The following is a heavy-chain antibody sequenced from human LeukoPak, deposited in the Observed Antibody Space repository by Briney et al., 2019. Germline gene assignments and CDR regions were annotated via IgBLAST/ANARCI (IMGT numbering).Heavy chain of an antibody. CDR2: IIPMFGIA. J-gene: IGHJ4*02. CDR1: GGTFSRYA. Sequence: ASVKVSCKASGGTFSRYAISWVRQAPGQGLEWMGGIIPMFGIANYAQKFQGRVTITADESASTAYMELSSLRSEDTAVYYCARDRPYTGGWRGFDYWGQGTLVTVSS. V-gene: IGHV1-69*13. D-gene: IGHD6-19*01. CDR3: ARDRPYTGGWRGFDY.